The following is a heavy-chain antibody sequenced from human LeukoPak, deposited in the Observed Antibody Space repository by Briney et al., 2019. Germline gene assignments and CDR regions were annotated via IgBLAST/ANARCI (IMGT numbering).Heavy chain of an antibody. CDR3: ARTTTPHYYGSGSYALGY. Sequence: GRSLRLSCAASGFTFSTYAMHWVRQGPGKGLEWVAAISNDGSNKFYADSVKGRFTISRDNSKNTLYLQMSSLSAEDTAVYYCARTTTPHYYGSGSYALGYWGQGTLVTVPS. CDR2: ISNDGSNK. J-gene: IGHJ4*02. V-gene: IGHV3-30-3*02. D-gene: IGHD3-10*01. CDR1: GFTFSTYA.